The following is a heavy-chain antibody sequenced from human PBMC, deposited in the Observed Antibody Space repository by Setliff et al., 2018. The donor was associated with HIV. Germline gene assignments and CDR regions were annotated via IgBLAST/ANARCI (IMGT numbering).Heavy chain of an antibody. Sequence: ASVKVSCKASGYNFTNYGINWVRQDPGQGLEWMGWINTNTGYPTYAQAFRGRFVFALDTSVSTAYLEISSLEAEDTAVYFCARVRTSYNFWVGDVFDPWGQGTLVTVSS. CDR2: INTNTGYP. J-gene: IGHJ5*02. CDR1: GYNFTNYG. CDR3: ARVRTSYNFWVGDVFDP. D-gene: IGHD1-1*01. V-gene: IGHV7-4-1*02.